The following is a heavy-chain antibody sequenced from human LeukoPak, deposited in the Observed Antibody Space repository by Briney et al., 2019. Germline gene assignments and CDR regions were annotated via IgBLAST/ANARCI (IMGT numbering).Heavy chain of an antibody. Sequence: SETLSLTCTVSDDSVSSSRCYWTWIRQPPGKGLEWIGYIYHGSATYNPSLESRVTLSMDTSKNQYSLKMTSVTAADTAVYYCAREGGRQWLVSGALDSWGQGTLVTVSS. CDR2: IYHGSA. CDR3: AREGGRQWLVSGALDS. J-gene: IGHJ5*01. D-gene: IGHD6-19*01. CDR1: DDSVSSSRCY. V-gene: IGHV4-61*01.